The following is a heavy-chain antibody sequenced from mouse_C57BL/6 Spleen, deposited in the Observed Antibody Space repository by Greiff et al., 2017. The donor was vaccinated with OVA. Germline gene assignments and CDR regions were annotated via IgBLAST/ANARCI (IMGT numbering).Heavy chain of an antibody. CDR1: GYTFTSYW. D-gene: IGHD2-4*01. CDR2: INPSNGGT. Sequence: QVQLQQPGTELVKPGASVKLSCKASGYTFTSYWMHWVKQRPGQGLEWIGNINPSNGGTNYNETFKSKATLTVDKSSSTAYMQLSSLTSEDSAVYYCARFNYDYDEDYLDYWGQGTTLTVSS. V-gene: IGHV1-53*01. J-gene: IGHJ2*01. CDR3: ARFNYDYDEDYLDY.